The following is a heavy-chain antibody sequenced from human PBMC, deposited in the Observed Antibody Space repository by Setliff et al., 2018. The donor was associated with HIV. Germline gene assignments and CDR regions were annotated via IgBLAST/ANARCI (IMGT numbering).Heavy chain of an antibody. CDR2: TYYSGYT. CDR1: GGSISSGDYY. D-gene: IGHD3-22*01. J-gene: IGHJ4*02. CDR3: ARASSGYLSHYFDY. V-gene: IGHV4-30-4*01. Sequence: SETLSLTCTVSGGSISSGDYYWSWIRQPPGKGLEWIGYTYYSGYTQYNPSLKSRVTISVDTSKNQFSLKLRSVSAADTAVYYCARASSGYLSHYFDYWGQGTPVTVSS.